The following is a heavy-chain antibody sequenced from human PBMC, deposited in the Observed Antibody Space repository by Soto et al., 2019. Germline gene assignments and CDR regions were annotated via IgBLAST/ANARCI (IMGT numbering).Heavy chain of an antibody. Sequence: QVQLQQWGAGLLKPSETLSLTCAVYGGSFSGYYWCWIRPRPGQGLEWIGEINHSGSTHYNPSLKVPVTISVDTSKDKCSQYVSSVTAADTAVYYCAIAGRGIYYSSGMDVWGRETEVTVCS. V-gene: IGHV4-34*01. J-gene: IGHJ6*02. CDR1: GGSFSGYY. D-gene: IGHD3-10*01. CDR3: AIAGRGIYYSSGMDV. CDR2: INHSGST.